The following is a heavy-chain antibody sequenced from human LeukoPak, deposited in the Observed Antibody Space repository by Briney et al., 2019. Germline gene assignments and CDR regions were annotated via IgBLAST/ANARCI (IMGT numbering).Heavy chain of an antibody. D-gene: IGHD1-7*01. CDR2: ISSSSDTI. J-gene: IGHJ6*03. Sequence: GGSLRLSCAASGFTFSSYSMNWVRQAPGKGLEWLSYISSSSDTIYYADSVKGRFTISRDNAKNSLYLQMNSLRADDTAVYYCARDVVLWYNWNLRTGQYYMDVWGKGTTVTVSS. V-gene: IGHV3-48*04. CDR3: ARDVVLWYNWNLRTGQYYMDV. CDR1: GFTFSSYS.